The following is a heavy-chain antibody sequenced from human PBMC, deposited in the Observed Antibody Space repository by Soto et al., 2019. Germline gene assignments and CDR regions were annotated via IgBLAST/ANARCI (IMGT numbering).Heavy chain of an antibody. CDR3: ALGGLDF. D-gene: IGHD2-15*01. CDR1: GYTFTSYY. CDR2: INPNGGDT. Sequence: QVQLVQSGAEVKKTGASVKVSCKASGYTFTSYYMHWVRQAPGRGLEWMGIINPNGGDTSYVQKFQGRVTVTSDTSTSTVYMELSSLRSEDTAVYYCALGGLDFWGQGTMVTVSS. V-gene: IGHV1-46*01. J-gene: IGHJ3*01.